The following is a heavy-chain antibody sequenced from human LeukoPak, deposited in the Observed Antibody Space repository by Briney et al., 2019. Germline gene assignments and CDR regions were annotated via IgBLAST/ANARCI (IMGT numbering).Heavy chain of an antibody. V-gene: IGHV3-30*04. Sequence: GRSLTLSCAASGFTFSSFAMHWLAQAPGKGRVWLTVISYDGSNKYYADSVKGRFTISRDNSKNTLYLQMNSLRAEDTAVYYCARDLGGQQLVEDCFDYWGQGTLVTVSS. CDR3: ARDLGGQQLVEDCFDY. D-gene: IGHD6-13*01. CDR2: ISYDGSNK. J-gene: IGHJ4*02. CDR1: GFTFSSFA.